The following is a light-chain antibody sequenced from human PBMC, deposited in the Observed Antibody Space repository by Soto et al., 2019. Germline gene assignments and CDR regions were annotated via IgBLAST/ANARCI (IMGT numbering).Light chain of an antibody. CDR3: QQYGYSLLT. Sequence: DIVLTQSPGTLSLSPGERATLACRASQSVSTSYLAWYQQKPGQAPRLLIYAASNRATGIPDRFSGGGSGTDFTLTISRLEPEDFEVYYCQQYGYSLLTFGGGTKVDIK. V-gene: IGKV3-20*01. CDR1: QSVSTSY. CDR2: AAS. J-gene: IGKJ4*01.